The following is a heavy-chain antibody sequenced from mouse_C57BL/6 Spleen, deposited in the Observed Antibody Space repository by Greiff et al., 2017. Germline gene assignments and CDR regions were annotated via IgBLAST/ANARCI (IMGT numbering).Heavy chain of an antibody. Sequence: VQLQQSGAELVKPGASVKLSCKASGYTFTSYWMHWVKQRPGQGLEWIGMIHPNSGSTNYNEKFKSKATLTVDKSSSTAYMQLSSLTSEDSAVYYCARDYYDYPWFAYWGQGTLVTVSA. J-gene: IGHJ3*01. D-gene: IGHD2-4*01. CDR1: GYTFTSYW. CDR3: ARDYYDYPWFAY. V-gene: IGHV1-64*01. CDR2: IHPNSGST.